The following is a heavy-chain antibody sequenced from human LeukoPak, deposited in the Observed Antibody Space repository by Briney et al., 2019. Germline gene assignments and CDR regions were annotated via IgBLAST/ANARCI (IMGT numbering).Heavy chain of an antibody. D-gene: IGHD4-17*01. Sequence: GGSLRLSCATSGFTFSSYWMSWVRQAPGKGLEWVATIRQDGSQKYYVDSVKGRFTISRDNAKNSLYLQMNSLRAEDTAVYYCARESGSVTSEVDFDYWGQGTLVTVSS. CDR1: GFTFSSYW. CDR3: ARESGSVTSEVDFDY. V-gene: IGHV3-7*01. J-gene: IGHJ4*02. CDR2: IRQDGSQK.